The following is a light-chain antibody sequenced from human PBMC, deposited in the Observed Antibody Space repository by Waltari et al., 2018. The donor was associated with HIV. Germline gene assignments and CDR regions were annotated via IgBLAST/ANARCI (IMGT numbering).Light chain of an antibody. CDR3: ATWDDSLSGSVL. CDR2: RNN. Sequence: QSVLTQQPSASGTPGHRVTISCSGSRYNSGINHVSWSQDLPGTAPNLLIYRNNQRPLGVPDRFSGSKSGTSASLAISGLRSEDEAAYYCATWDDSLSGSVLFGGGTKLTVL. CDR1: RYNSGINH. J-gene: IGLJ2*01. V-gene: IGLV1-47*01.